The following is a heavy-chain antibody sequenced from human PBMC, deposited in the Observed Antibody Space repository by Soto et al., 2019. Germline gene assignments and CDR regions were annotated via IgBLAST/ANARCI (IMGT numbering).Heavy chain of an antibody. J-gene: IGHJ4*02. Sequence: QVQLVESGGGVVQPGRSLRLSCAASGFTFSSYGLHWVRQAPGKGLEWVAVIWYDGIKKHYADSVKGRFTISRDNSKNTLYLQMISLRVEDTAVYYCARDRNIVVVPAAISDYWGQGTLVTVSS. D-gene: IGHD2-2*01. CDR2: IWYDGIKK. CDR1: GFTFSSYG. CDR3: ARDRNIVVVPAAISDY. V-gene: IGHV3-33*01.